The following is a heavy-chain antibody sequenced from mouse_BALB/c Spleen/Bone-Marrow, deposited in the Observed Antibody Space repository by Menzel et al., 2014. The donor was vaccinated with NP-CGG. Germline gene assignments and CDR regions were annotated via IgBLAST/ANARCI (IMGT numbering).Heavy chain of an antibody. J-gene: IGHJ3*01. Sequence: EVQLQQSGAELVKPGASVKLSCTASGFNIKDTYMHWVKQRPEQGLEWIGRIDPANGNTKYDPKFQGKATITADPSSNTAYLQLSSLTSEDAAVYYCASYYYGSSSFAYWGQGTLVTVSA. CDR1: GFNIKDTY. CDR2: IDPANGNT. D-gene: IGHD1-1*01. CDR3: ASYYYGSSSFAY. V-gene: IGHV14-3*02.